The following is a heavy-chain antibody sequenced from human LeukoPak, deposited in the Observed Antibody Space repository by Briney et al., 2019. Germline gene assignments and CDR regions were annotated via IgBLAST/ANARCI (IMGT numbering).Heavy chain of an antibody. CDR2: ISYDGSSQ. D-gene: IGHD6-19*01. J-gene: IGHJ4*02. Sequence: GGSLRLSCAASGFTFSNYAMHWARQAPGKGLEWVTLISYDGSSQYYADSVKGRFTISRDNSKNTLYLQMNSLRAEDTAVYYCAIAVAGKSDYWGQGTLVTVSS. V-gene: IGHV3-30*12. CDR1: GFTFSNYA. CDR3: AIAVAGKSDY.